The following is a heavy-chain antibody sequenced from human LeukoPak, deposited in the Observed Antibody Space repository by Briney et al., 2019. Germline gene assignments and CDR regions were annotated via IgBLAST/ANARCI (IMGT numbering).Heavy chain of an antibody. J-gene: IGHJ6*02. V-gene: IGHV3-66*01. CDR2: ICSGGET. CDR3: ALDKVTIIVAGHYFLAKASSFPDDGVDV. D-gene: IGHD3-22*01. CDR1: GFTFSSNS. Sequence: GGSLRLSCAASGFTFSSNSMSWVRQAPGKGLEWVSVICSGGETFYADSVKGRFTISRDNSRNTVYLQLNSLRAEDTAVYYCALDKVTIIVAGHYFLAKASSFPDDGVDVWGQGTQVTVSS.